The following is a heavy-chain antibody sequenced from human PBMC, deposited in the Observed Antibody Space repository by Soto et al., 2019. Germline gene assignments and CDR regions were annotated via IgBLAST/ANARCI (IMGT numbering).Heavy chain of an antibody. D-gene: IGHD2-15*01. CDR1: GFTFSTLA. CDR2: ISENSGGT. J-gene: IGHJ4*02. CDR3: AKDRAGVVAATTFDY. Sequence: EVQLLESGGGLVHPGGSLRLSCAASGFTFSTLAMSWVRQAPGQGLDWVSSISENSGGTFYADSVKGRFTISRDNSKNTLYLQMNSLRAEDTAVYYCAKDRAGVVAATTFDYWGQGTLVTVSS. V-gene: IGHV3-23*01.